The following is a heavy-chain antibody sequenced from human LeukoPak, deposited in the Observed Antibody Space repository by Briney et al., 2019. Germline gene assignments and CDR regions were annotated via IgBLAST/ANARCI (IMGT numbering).Heavy chain of an antibody. CDR1: GASINSHY. CDR3: SRPAGTTWYVVFDY. Sequence: PSETLSLTCSVSGASINSHYWSWIRQSPGKGLEWIGYVFNGGSTNYNPSLKSRVTMSLETSRDKFSLRLTSVTAADTAIYSASRPAGTTWYVVFDYWSQGTLVTVSS. J-gene: IGHJ4*02. CDR2: VFNGGST. V-gene: IGHV4-59*11. D-gene: IGHD6-13*01.